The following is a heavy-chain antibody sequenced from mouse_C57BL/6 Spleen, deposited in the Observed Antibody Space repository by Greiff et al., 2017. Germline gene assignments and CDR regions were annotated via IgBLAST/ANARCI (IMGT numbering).Heavy chain of an antibody. V-gene: IGHV1-64*01. Sequence: QVQLQQPGAELVKPGASVKLSCKASGYTFTSYWMHWVKQRPGQGLEWIGMIHPNSGSTNYNEKFKSKATLTVDTSSSTAYMQLSSLTSEDSAVYYCARGYYTSYCFDYWGQGTTLTVSS. D-gene: IGHD2-12*01. CDR2: IHPNSGST. J-gene: IGHJ2*01. CDR1: GYTFTSYW. CDR3: ARGYYTSYCFDY.